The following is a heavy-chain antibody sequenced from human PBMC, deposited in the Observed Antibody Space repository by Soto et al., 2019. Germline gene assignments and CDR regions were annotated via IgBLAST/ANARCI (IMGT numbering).Heavy chain of an antibody. CDR3: ATLPPRIEVTVIPIPT. V-gene: IGHV4-4*02. CDR1: GGSGISINC. CDR2: IYHIGST. J-gene: IGHJ5*02. D-gene: IGHD2-15*01. Sequence: LPLTYGVSGGSGISINCWRFVRKSPGKGLEWIGDIYHIGSTNYNPSLRGRVTISVDKSNNQFSLTLKYVTAADTAVYYCATLPPRIEVTVIPIPTWGQGTLVTVSS.